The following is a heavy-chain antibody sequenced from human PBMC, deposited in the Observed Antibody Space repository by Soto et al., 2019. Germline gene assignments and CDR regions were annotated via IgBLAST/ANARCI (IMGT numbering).Heavy chain of an antibody. V-gene: IGHV4-31*03. D-gene: IGHD2-15*01. J-gene: IGHJ6*02. CDR3: ARDARILYYYYGMDV. CDR2: IYYSGST. CDR1: GGSISSGGYY. Sequence: SETLSLTCTVSGGSISSGGYYWSWIRQHPGKGLEWIGYIYYSGSTYYNPSLKSRVTISVDTSKNQFSLKLSSVTAADTAVYYCARDARILYYYYGMDVWGQGTTVTVSS.